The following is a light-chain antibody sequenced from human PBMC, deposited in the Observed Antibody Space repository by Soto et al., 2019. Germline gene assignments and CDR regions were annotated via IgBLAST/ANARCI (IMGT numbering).Light chain of an antibody. CDR2: YDS. CDR1: NIGSKS. CDR3: QVWDSSSDHPGVV. J-gene: IGLJ2*01. Sequence: SSELTQPPSVSVAPGKTARITCGGNNIGSKSVHWYQQKPGQPPVLVIYYDSDRPSGIPERFSGSNSGNTATLTISRVEAGDEADYYCQVWDSSSDHPGVVFGGGTKLTVL. V-gene: IGLV3-21*04.